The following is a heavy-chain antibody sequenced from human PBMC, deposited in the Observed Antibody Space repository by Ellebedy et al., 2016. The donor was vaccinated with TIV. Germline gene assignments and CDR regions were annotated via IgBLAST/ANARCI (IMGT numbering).Heavy chain of an antibody. D-gene: IGHD6-6*01. Sequence: SVKVSCXASGGTFSSYAISWVRQAPGQGLEWMGGIIPIFGTANYAQKFQGRVTITADKSTSTAYMELSSLRSEDTAVYYCARRWGGISSSTPDLPQTYYYYGMDVWGQGTTVTVSS. J-gene: IGHJ6*02. V-gene: IGHV1-69*06. CDR1: GGTFSSYA. CDR2: IIPIFGTA. CDR3: ARRWGGISSSTPDLPQTYYYYGMDV.